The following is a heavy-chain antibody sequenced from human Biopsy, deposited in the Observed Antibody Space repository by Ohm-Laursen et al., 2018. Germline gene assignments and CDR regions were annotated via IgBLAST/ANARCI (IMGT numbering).Heavy chain of an antibody. CDR1: GYTFTDYG. J-gene: IGHJ6*02. D-gene: IGHD3-10*01. CDR3: ARDRGYYYYYGMDV. V-gene: IGHV1-18*01. CDR2: ITTYNGNT. Sequence: ASVKVSCNASGYTFTDYGVSWVRQAPGQGLEWMGWITTYNGNTNYAQKVQGRVTMTTDTSTSTAYMELRSLRSDDTAVYYCARDRGYYYYYGMDVWGQGTSVSVSS.